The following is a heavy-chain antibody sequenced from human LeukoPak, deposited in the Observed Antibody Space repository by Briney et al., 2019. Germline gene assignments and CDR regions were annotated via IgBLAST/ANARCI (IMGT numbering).Heavy chain of an antibody. Sequence: GGSLRHSCAASGFTFNSYAMHWVRQAPGKGLEWVAVISYDGSNKYYADSVKGRFTISRDNSKNTLYLQMNSLRAEDTAVYYCARVSFRFLEWSYFDYWGQGTLVTVSS. J-gene: IGHJ4*02. CDR1: GFTFNSYA. D-gene: IGHD3-3*01. V-gene: IGHV3-30*01. CDR2: ISYDGSNK. CDR3: ARVSFRFLEWSYFDY.